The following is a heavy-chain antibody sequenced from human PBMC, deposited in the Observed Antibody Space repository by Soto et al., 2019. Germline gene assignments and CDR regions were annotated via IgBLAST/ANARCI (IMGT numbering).Heavy chain of an antibody. CDR1: GFTFDDYA. Sequence: PGGSLRLSCAASGFTFDDYAMHWVRQAPGKGLEWASGISWNSGSIGYADSVKGRFTISRDNAKNSLYLQMNSLRAEDTALYYCAKDKSVAGPFDYWGQGTLVTVSS. CDR3: AKDKSVAGPFDY. D-gene: IGHD6-19*01. J-gene: IGHJ4*02. V-gene: IGHV3-9*01. CDR2: ISWNSGSI.